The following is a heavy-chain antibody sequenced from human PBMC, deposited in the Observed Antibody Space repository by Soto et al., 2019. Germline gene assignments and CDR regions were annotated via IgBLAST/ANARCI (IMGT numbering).Heavy chain of an antibody. CDR2: INPATGAA. J-gene: IGHJ3*02. CDR3: ARGGGVGVAGSAAFDM. Sequence: QLHLVQSGAVVKKPGASVTVSCSASGYPVTAYYMHWVRQAPGRGLEWMGGINPATGAAKYTQTFQGRATMTRDTSTSTVFLELRGLTSVDTAVFYCARGGGVGVAGSAAFDMWGQGTLVTVSS. D-gene: IGHD3-3*01. CDR1: GYPVTAYY. V-gene: IGHV1-2*02.